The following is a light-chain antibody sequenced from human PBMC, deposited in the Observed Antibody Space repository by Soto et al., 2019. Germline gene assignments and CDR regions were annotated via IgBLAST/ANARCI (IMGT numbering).Light chain of an antibody. CDR1: SSDVVGYNY. CDR2: DVS. J-gene: IGLJ1*01. V-gene: IGLV2-14*01. Sequence: QSVLTQPASVSGSPGQSITISCTGTSSDVVGYNYVSWYQQHPGKAPKLMIYDVSNRPSGVSNRFSGSKSGNTASLTISGLQAEDEADYYSSSYTSSSTLFYVFGTGTKVTVL. CDR3: SSYTSSSTLFYV.